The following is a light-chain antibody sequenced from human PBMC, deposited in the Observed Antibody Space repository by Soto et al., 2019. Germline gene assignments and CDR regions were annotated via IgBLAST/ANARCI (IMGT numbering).Light chain of an antibody. CDR3: QAWDSSLYV. CDR1: NLGNKY. V-gene: IGLV3-1*01. CDR2: EDI. Sequence: SYELTQPPSVSVSPGQTASIPCPGENLGNKYVFWYQQKPGQSPVVVIYEDIRRPSGIPERFSGSNSGDTATLTISGTQAMDEADYYCQAWDSSLYVFGAGTKLTVL. J-gene: IGLJ1*01.